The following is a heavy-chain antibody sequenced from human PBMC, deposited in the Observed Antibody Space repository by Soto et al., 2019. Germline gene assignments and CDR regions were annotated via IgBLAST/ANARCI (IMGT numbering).Heavy chain of an antibody. CDR3: ARPHGGSSGWDNGFDP. D-gene: IGHD6-25*01. V-gene: IGHV4-59*01. CDR1: GGSISSYY. J-gene: IGHJ5*02. Sequence: QVQLQESGPGLVKPSETLSLTCTVSGGSISSYYWSWIRQPPGKGLEWIGYIYYSGSTNYNPSLKSRVTISVDTSQNRFSLKRSSVTAADTAVYYWARPHGGSSGWDNGFDPWGQGTLVTVSS. CDR2: IYYSGST.